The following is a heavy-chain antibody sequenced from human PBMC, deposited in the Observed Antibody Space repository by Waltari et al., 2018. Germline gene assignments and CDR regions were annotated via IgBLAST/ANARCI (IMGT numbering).Heavy chain of an antibody. V-gene: IGHV3-21*01. CDR2: ISSSSSYI. D-gene: IGHD4-17*01. Sequence: EVQLVESGGGLVKPGGSLRLSCAASGFTFSSYSMNWVRQAPGKGLEWVSSISSSSSYIYYADSVKGRFTISRDNAKNSLYLQMNSLRAEDMAVYYCAKIRYILTTVTTPYGMDVWGQGTTVTVSS. J-gene: IGHJ6*02. CDR3: AKIRYILTTVTTPYGMDV. CDR1: GFTFSSYS.